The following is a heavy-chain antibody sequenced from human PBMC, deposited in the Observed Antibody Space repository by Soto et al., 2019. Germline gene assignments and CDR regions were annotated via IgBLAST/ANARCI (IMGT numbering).Heavy chain of an antibody. Sequence: PSETLSLTCTVSGGSISSGGYYWTWIRQHPGKGLEWIGYIYYSGSTNYNPSLKSRVTISVDTSKNQFSLKLSSVTAADTAVYYCARRYGYSFDYWGQGTLVTVSS. J-gene: IGHJ4*02. CDR1: GGSISSGGYY. CDR2: IYYSGST. CDR3: ARRYGYSFDY. D-gene: IGHD1-1*01. V-gene: IGHV4-61*08.